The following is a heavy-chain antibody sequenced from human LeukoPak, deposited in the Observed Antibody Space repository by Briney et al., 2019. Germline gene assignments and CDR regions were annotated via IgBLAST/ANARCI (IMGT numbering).Heavy chain of an antibody. D-gene: IGHD4-23*01. CDR2: ISISGSTT. CDR3: ARDDTSVTFDI. Sequence: GGSLRLSCAASGFTFSDYYMSWIRQAPGKGLEWASYISISGSTTYYADSVKGRFTISRDNAKNSLYLQMNSLRAEDTAVYYCARDDTSVTFDIWGQGTMVSVSS. V-gene: IGHV3-11*01. J-gene: IGHJ3*02. CDR1: GFTFSDYY.